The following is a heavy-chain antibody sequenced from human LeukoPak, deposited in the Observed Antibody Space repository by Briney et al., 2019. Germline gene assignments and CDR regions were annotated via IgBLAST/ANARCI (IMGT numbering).Heavy chain of an antibody. CDR2: IYYSGST. CDR1: GGSISSSSHY. D-gene: IGHD3-10*01. V-gene: IGHV4-39*01. CDR3: ATMVRGRDAFDI. J-gene: IGHJ3*02. Sequence: SETLSLTCTVSGGSISSSSHYWGWIRQPPGKGLEWIGSIYYSGSTYYNPSLKSRVTISVDTSKNQFSLKLSSVTAADTAVYYCATMVRGRDAFDIWGQGTMVTVSS.